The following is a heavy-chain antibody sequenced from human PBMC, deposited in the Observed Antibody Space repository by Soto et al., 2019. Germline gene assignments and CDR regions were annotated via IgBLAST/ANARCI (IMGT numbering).Heavy chain of an antibody. CDR2: ISKDGSNK. D-gene: IGHD3-16*02. CDR1: GFTFSSYG. V-gene: IGHV3-30*18. CDR3: AKPPVFGLRFGVISLWGFDY. J-gene: IGHJ4*02. Sequence: QVQLVESGGGVVQPGRSLRLSCAASGFTFSSYGMHWVRQAPGEGLEWVAVISKDGSNKYYADSVKGRFTISRDNSKITLYLQMNSLRAEDTAVYYCAKPPVFGLRFGVISLWGFDYWGQGTLVTVSS.